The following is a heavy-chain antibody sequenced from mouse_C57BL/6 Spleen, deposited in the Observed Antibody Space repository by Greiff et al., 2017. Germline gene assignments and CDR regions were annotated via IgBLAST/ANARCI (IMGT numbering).Heavy chain of an antibody. V-gene: IGHV5-9*01. CDR3: AGLYDYDGSDYFDY. J-gene: IGHJ2*01. D-gene: IGHD2-4*01. CDR1: GFTFSSYT. CDR2: ISGGGGNT. Sequence: EVKLMESGGGLVKPGGSLKLSCAASGFTFSSYTMSWVRQTPEKRLEWVATISGGGGNTYYPDSVKGRYTISRDNAKNTLYLQMSSLRSEDTALYYCAGLYDYDGSDYFDYWGQGTTLTVSS.